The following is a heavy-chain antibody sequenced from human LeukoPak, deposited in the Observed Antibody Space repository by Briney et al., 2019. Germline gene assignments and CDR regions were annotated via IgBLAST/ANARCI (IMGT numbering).Heavy chain of an antibody. Sequence: ASVKVSCKASGYTFTSYGISWVRQAPGQGLEWMGWISAYNGNTNYAQKLQGRATMTTDTSTSTAYMELRSLRSDDTAVYYCARDPPIYYDSRRAFDIWGQGTMVTVSS. CDR3: ARDPPIYYDSRRAFDI. D-gene: IGHD3-22*01. CDR2: ISAYNGNT. CDR1: GYTFTSYG. V-gene: IGHV1-18*01. J-gene: IGHJ3*02.